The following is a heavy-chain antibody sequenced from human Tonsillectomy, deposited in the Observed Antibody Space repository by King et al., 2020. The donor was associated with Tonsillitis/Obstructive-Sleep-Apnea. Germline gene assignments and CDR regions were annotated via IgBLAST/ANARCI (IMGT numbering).Heavy chain of an antibody. V-gene: IGHV4-34*01. Sequence: VQLQQWGAGLLKPSETLSLTCAVYGGSFSGYYWSWIRQPPGKGLEWIGEINHSGSTNSNPSLKSRVTISVDTSKNQFSLKLISVTAADTAVYYCARFDSSGYYYDYWGQGTLVTVSS. CDR3: ARFDSSGYYYDY. CDR1: GGSFSGYY. J-gene: IGHJ4*02. CDR2: INHSGST. D-gene: IGHD3-22*01.